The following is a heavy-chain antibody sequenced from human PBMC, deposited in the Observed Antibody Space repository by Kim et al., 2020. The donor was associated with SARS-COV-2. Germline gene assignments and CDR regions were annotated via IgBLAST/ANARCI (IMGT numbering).Heavy chain of an antibody. D-gene: IGHD6-13*01. CDR1: GFTFSSYS. V-gene: IGHV3-21*01. CDR2: ISSSSSYI. J-gene: IGHJ3*02. CDR3: ARDHTGYSGYDAFDI. Sequence: GGSQRLSCAASGFTFSSYSMNWVRQAPGKGLEWVSSISSSSSYIYYADSVKGRFTISRDNAKNSLYLQMNSLRAEDTAVYYCARDHTGYSGYDAFDIWGQGTMVTVSS.